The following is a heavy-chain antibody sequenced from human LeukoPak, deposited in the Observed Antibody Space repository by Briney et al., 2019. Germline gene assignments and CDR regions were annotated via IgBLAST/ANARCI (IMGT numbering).Heavy chain of an antibody. V-gene: IGHV7-4-1*02. J-gene: IGHJ3*02. Sequence: ASVKVSCKASGYSFNSNGMNWVRQAPGQGLEWMGWINTHTGNPTYAQGFSGRFVFSLDASVSTAYLQISSLKAEDTAIYFCAREILGFDIWGQGTMVTVAS. CDR1: GYSFNSNG. CDR3: AREILGFDI. D-gene: IGHD1-26*01. CDR2: INTHTGNP.